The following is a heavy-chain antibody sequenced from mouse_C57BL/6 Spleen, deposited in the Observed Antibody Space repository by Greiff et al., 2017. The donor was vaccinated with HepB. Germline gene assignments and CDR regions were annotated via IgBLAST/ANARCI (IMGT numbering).Heavy chain of an antibody. CDR2: IRLKSDNYAT. CDR1: GFTFSNYW. V-gene: IGHV6-3*01. J-gene: IGHJ3*01. Sequence: DVHLVESGGGLVQPGGSMKLSCVASGFTFSNYWMNWVRQSPEKGLEWVAQIRLKSDNYATHYAESVKGRFTISRDDSKSSVYLQMNNLRAEDTGIYYCTRAGGFAYWGQGTLVTVSA. CDR3: TRAGGFAY.